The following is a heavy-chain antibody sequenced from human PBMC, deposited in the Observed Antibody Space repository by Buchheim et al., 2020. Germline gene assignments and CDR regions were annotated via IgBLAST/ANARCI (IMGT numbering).Heavy chain of an antibody. Sequence: QVQLVESGGGVVQPGRSLRLSCAASGFTFSSYGMHWVRQAPGKGLERVAVIWYDGSNKYYADSGKGRFTISRDNSKNTLYLQMNSLRAEDTAVYYCARVNRDYYDNSGYYYYYYGMDVWGQGTT. J-gene: IGHJ6*02. CDR1: GFTFSSYG. D-gene: IGHD3-22*01. V-gene: IGHV3-33*01. CDR2: IWYDGSNK. CDR3: ARVNRDYYDNSGYYYYYYGMDV.